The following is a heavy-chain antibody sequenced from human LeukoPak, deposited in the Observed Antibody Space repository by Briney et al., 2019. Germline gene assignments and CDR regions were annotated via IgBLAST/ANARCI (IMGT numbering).Heavy chain of an antibody. J-gene: IGHJ4*02. CDR2: ITSSGGST. V-gene: IGHV3-23*01. CDR3: ARQRADRIFGVVMGFGLDY. D-gene: IGHD3-3*02. CDR1: GFTFSSYV. Sequence: GGSLRLSCAASGFTFSSYVMNWVRQAPGKGLEWVSSITSSGGSTYYADSVKGRFTISRDNSKNTLHLQMNSLKAEDTAVYYCARQRADRIFGVVMGFGLDYWGRGTLVTVSS.